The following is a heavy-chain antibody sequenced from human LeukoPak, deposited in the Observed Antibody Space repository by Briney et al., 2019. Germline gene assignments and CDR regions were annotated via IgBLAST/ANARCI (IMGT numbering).Heavy chain of an antibody. D-gene: IGHD6-6*01. J-gene: IGHJ6*02. Sequence: ASVKVSCKTSGYTFTNSGFNWVRQAPGQGLEWMGWISAYNGNTNYAQNLQGRVTLTTDTSTSTAYMELRSLRSDDTAVYYCAKHSTWSIYGMDVWGQGTTVTVSS. CDR1: GYTFTNSG. V-gene: IGHV1-18*01. CDR3: AKHSTWSIYGMDV. CDR2: ISAYNGNT.